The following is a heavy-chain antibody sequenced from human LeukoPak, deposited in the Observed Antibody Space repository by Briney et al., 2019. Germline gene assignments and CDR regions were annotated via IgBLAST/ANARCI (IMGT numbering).Heavy chain of an antibody. Sequence: SETLSLTCTVSGGSISSFYWSWIRQPAGKGLEWIGYIYYSGSTNYNPSLKSRVTISVDTSKNQFSLKLSSVTAADTAVYYCARAWHYYYGSGGTYDYWGQGTLVTVSS. CDR1: GGSISSFY. V-gene: IGHV4-59*12. CDR2: IYYSGST. CDR3: ARAWHYYYGSGGTYDY. D-gene: IGHD3-10*01. J-gene: IGHJ4*02.